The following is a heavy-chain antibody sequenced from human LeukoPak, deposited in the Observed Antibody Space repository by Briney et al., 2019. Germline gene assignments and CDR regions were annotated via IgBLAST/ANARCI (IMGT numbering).Heavy chain of an antibody. CDR3: ARRKGSYGYGRYYYYYYMDV. CDR2: ISTSGST. J-gene: IGHJ6*03. CDR1: GGSIRSGSYY. Sequence: SETLSLTCTVSGGSIRSGSYYWSWIRQPAGKGLEWIGHISTSGSTNYNPSLKSRVTISVDTSKNQFSLKLSSVTAADTAVYYCARRKGSYGYGRYYYYYYMDVWGKGTTVTVSS. V-gene: IGHV4-61*09. D-gene: IGHD5-18*01.